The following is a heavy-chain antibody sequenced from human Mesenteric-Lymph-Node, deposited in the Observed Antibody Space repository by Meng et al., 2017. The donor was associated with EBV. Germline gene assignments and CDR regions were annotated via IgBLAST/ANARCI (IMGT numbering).Heavy chain of an antibody. V-gene: IGHV4-4*02. CDR3: ARFQRFGDFD. CDR1: GASISSDNW. Sequence: QVPPPGAGPVLVKPSGTLALPCAVSGASISSDNWWSWVRQPPGKGLEWIGEIYHSGSTNYNPSLKSRVTISVDKSKRQFSLKLTSVTAADTAVYHCARFQRFGDFDWGQGTPVTVSS. J-gene: IGHJ4*02. CDR2: IYHSGST. D-gene: IGHD3-10*01.